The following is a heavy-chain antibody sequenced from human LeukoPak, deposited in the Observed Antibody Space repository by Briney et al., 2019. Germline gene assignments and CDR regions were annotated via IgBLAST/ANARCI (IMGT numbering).Heavy chain of an antibody. V-gene: IGHV1-46*01. CDR1: GYTFTSYY. Sequence: ASVKVSCKASGYTFTSYYMHWVRQAPGQGLEWMGIINPSGGSTSYAQKFQGRVTMTRDTSTSTVYMELSRLRSDDTAVYYCARDQALNIIVGVIVGAFDIWGQGTVVTVSS. J-gene: IGHJ3*02. CDR3: ARDQALNIIVGVIVGAFDI. D-gene: IGHD3-16*02. CDR2: INPSGGST.